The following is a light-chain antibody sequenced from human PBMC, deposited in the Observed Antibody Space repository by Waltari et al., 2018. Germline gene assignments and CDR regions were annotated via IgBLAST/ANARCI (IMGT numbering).Light chain of an antibody. CDR2: VNSDGRH. CDR1: SGHNNNA. V-gene: IGLV4-69*01. J-gene: IGLJ3*02. Sequence: QPVLTQPPSASASLGASVKLTCTLRSGHNNNAIAWHQQQPEKGPRFLMKVNSDGRHSKGDGIPDRFSGSSSGTEWYLIISSLQSEDEADYYCQTWGTGTWVFGGGTRLTVL. CDR3: QTWGTGTWV.